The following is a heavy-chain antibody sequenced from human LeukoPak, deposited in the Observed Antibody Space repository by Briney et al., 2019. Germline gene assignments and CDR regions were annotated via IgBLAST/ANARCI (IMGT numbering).Heavy chain of an antibody. CDR2: ISGDGGDI. Sequence: KSGGSLRLSCATSGFTFSDYYMSWIRQAPGKGLEWLSYISGDGGDINYADSVGGRFSVSRDNAKNALYLQMNSLRVEDTAIYYCATKAREAPEWGQGTLVTVSS. CDR1: GFTFSDYY. CDR3: ATKAREAPE. J-gene: IGHJ4*01. D-gene: IGHD1/OR15-1a*01. V-gene: IGHV3-11*01.